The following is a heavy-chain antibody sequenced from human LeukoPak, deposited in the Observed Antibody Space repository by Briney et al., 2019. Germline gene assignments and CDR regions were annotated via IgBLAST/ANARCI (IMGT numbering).Heavy chain of an antibody. J-gene: IGHJ4*02. Sequence: GGSLRLSCAVSGYTFSSYSMNWVRRAPGKGLEWVLYISSSSSAIYYADSVKGRFTISRDNAKNSMYLQMNSLRVEDTAMYYCARDRDNYYASGSYFDYWGRRTLVTVSS. D-gene: IGHD3-10*01. CDR1: GYTFSSYS. CDR3: ARDRDNYYASGSYFDY. CDR2: ISSSSSAI. V-gene: IGHV3-48*04.